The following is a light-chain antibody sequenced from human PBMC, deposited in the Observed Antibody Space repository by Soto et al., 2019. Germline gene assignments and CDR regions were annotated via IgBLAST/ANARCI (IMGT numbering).Light chain of an antibody. Sequence: QSVLTQPPSASGAPGQRVTISCSGSSSNIRSNTLNWYQQLPGTAPKLLIYTNNQRPSGVPDRFSGSKSGTSASLAISGLQSEDEADYNCAAWGDSLNGLYVLFGGGTKLTVL. CDR1: SSNIRSNT. CDR2: TNN. CDR3: AAWGDSLNGLYVL. V-gene: IGLV1-44*01. J-gene: IGLJ2*01.